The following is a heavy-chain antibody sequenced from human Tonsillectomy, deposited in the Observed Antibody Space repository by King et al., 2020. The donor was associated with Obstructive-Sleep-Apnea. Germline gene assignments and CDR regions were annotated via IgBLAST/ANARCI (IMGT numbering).Heavy chain of an antibody. CDR2: ISGSGVNT. J-gene: IGHJ4*02. Sequence: VQLVESGGGLVQPGGSLRLSCAASGFTFSSHAMSWVRQAPGKGLEWVSGISGSGVNTYYADSVKGRFTISRDNSKNTLYLQMNSLRVEDTAIYYCAKDRNLLWFGELFLWGQGTLVTVSS. V-gene: IGHV3-23*04. CDR3: AKDRNLLWFGELFL. CDR1: GFTFSSHA. D-gene: IGHD3-10*01.